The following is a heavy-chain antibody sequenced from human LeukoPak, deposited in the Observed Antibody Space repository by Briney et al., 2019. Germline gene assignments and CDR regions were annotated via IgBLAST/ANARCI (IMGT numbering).Heavy chain of an antibody. V-gene: IGHV4-39*01. J-gene: IGHJ3*02. CDR3: ARHDTRGGAYDI. D-gene: IGHD3-10*01. Sequence: PSETLSLTCSVSGASISRSTYYWGWIRQPPGKGLEWIGSVFHTGTAYHNPSLRSRVTISVDTSKNQFSLKLSSVTAADTAVYYCARHDTRGGAYDIWGQGTMVTVSS. CDR2: VFHTGTA. CDR1: GASISRSTYY.